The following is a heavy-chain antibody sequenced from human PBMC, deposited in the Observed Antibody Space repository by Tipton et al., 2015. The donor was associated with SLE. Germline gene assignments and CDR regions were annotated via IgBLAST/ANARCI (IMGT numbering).Heavy chain of an antibody. CDR2: IYYSGST. CDR3: AREDSSPDAFDI. D-gene: IGHD6-13*01. V-gene: IGHV4-39*07. Sequence: LRLSCTVSGGSISSSSYYWGWIRQPPGKGLEWIGSIYYSGSTYYNPSLKSRVTISVDTSKNQFSLKLSSVTAADTAVYYCAREDSSPDAFDIWGQGTMVTVSS. J-gene: IGHJ3*02. CDR1: GGSISSSSYY.